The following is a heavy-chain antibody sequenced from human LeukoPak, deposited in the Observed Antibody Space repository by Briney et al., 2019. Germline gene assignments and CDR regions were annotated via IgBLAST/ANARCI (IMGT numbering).Heavy chain of an antibody. Sequence: GASVKVSCKASGYTFTGYYMHWVRQAPGQGLEWMGWINPNSGGTNYAQKFRGRVTMIRDTSISTAYMELSRLRSDDTAVYYCARVTYYDCCSGYYGYYYGMDVWGQGTTVTVSS. CDR2: INPNSGGT. D-gene: IGHD3-3*01. V-gene: IGHV1-2*02. J-gene: IGHJ6*02. CDR1: GYTFTGYY. CDR3: ARVTYYDCCSGYYGYYYGMDV.